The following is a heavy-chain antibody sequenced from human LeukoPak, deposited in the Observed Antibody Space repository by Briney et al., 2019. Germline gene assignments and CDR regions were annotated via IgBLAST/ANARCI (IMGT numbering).Heavy chain of an antibody. V-gene: IGHV4-59*01. D-gene: IGHD5-12*01. CDR3: ARGSIVATRFDY. CDR2: IFYSGTT. J-gene: IGHJ4*02. Sequence: SETLSLTCTVSGGSISSYYWNWIRQPPGKGLEWIGNIFYSGTTDYNPSLKSRVTISVDTSKNQFSLKLSSVTAADTAVYYCARGSIVATRFDYWGQGTLVSVSS. CDR1: GGSISSYY.